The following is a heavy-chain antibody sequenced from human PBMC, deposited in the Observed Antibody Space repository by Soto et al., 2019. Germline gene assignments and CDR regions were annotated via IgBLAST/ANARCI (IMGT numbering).Heavy chain of an antibody. CDR2: ISGSGGST. CDR1: GFTFSSYA. J-gene: IGHJ6*02. V-gene: IGHV3-23*01. CDR3: AKEQGGSSSQRYYYGMDV. D-gene: IGHD6-6*01. Sequence: GGSLRLSCAASGFTFSSYAMSWVRQAPGKGLEWVSAISGSGGSTYYADSVKGRFTISRDNSKNTLYLQMNSLRAEDTAVYYCAKEQGGSSSQRYYYGMDVWGQGTTVTVSS.